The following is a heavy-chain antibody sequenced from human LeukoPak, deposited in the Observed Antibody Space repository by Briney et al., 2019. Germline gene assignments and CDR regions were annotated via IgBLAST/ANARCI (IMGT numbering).Heavy chain of an antibody. CDR2: ISYDGSNK. CDR1: GFTFSSYA. CDR3: ARGPCYGDYPDY. Sequence: GGSLRLSCAASGFTFSSYAMHWVRQAPGKGLEWVAIISYDGSNKYYADSVKGRFTISRDNSKNTLYLQMNSLRAEDTAVYYCARGPCYGDYPDYWGQGTLVTVSS. V-gene: IGHV3-30-3*01. J-gene: IGHJ4*02. D-gene: IGHD4-17*01.